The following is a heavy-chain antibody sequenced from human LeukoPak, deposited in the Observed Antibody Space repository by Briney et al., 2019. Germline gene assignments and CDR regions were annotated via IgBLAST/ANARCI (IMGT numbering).Heavy chain of an antibody. D-gene: IGHD2-2*02. J-gene: IGHJ2*01. CDR3: ARPYCSSTSCYRYFDL. Sequence: GGSLRLSCAASGFTFSSYWMSWVRQAPGKGLEWVANIKEDGSEKHYVDSVKGRFTISRDNAKNSLYLQMNSLRAEDTAVYYCARPYCSSTSCYRYFDLWGRGTLVTVSS. V-gene: IGHV3-7*01. CDR1: GFTFSSYW. CDR2: IKEDGSEK.